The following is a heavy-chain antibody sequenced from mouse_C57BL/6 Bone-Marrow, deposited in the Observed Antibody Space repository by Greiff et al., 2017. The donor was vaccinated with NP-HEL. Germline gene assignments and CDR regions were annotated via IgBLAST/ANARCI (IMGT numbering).Heavy chain of an antibody. Sequence: QVQLQQSGPELVKPGASVKISCKASGYSFTSYYIHWVKQRPGQGLEWIGWIYPGSGNTKYNEKFKGKATLTADTSSSTAYMQLSSLTSEDSAVYYCARRSPNYFDYWGQGTTLTVSS. CDR1: GYSFTSYY. CDR2: IYPGSGNT. V-gene: IGHV1-66*01. J-gene: IGHJ2*01. CDR3: ARRSPNYFDY.